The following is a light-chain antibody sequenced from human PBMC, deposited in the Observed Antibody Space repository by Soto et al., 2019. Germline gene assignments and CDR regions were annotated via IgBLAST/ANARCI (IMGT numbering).Light chain of an antibody. CDR1: SSDIGAYNF. CDR2: DVN. V-gene: IGLV2-14*03. Sequence: SVLTQPASVCGSPGQSITISCTGTSSDIGAYNFVSWYQQHPGKAPKLMLYDVNIRPSGVSNRFSGSKSGNTASLTISGLQAEDEADYYCTSWTTSTTMIFGGGTKVTVL. J-gene: IGLJ2*01. CDR3: TSWTTSTTMI.